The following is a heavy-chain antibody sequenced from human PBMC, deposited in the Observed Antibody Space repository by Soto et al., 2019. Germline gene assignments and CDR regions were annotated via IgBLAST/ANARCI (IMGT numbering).Heavy chain of an antibody. Sequence: QVQLVQSGAEMKEPGASVKVSCASFGYTFTAYYIHWVRQAPGHGLEWMVWLNPNGGVTKYAQKFLGRVTRTRDASISTAYMELPGLTSDDTAVYYCARAVHTMIHGVRFRVDQWGQGTLVTVSS. J-gene: IGHJ4*02. V-gene: IGHV1-2*02. D-gene: IGHD3-10*01. CDR2: LNPNGGVT. CDR3: ARAVHTMIHGVRFRVDQ. CDR1: GYTFTAYY.